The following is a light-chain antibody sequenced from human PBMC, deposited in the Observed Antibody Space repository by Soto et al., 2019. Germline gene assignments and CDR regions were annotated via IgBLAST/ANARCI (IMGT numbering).Light chain of an antibody. V-gene: IGKV3-15*01. J-gene: IGKJ1*01. CDR1: QSVSDY. Sequence: ETLMTQSAATLSVSPGERATLSCRASQSVSDYLAWYQQRPGQAPRLLIFGASTRATGFPASFSGSGSGTEFTLTISSLQSEDFAVYYCQQYKDWPHTFDQRTNVDIK. CDR2: GAS. CDR3: QQYKDWPHT.